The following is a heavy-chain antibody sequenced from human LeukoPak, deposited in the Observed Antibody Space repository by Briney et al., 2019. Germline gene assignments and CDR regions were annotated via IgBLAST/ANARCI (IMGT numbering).Heavy chain of an antibody. Sequence: SETLSLTCTVSGGSISSSSYYWGWIRQPPGKGLEWIGSIYYRGSTYYNPSLKSRVTISVDTSKNQFSLKLSSVTAADTALYYCARYGYTYGTHDYWGQGALVTVSA. D-gene: IGHD5-18*01. J-gene: IGHJ4*02. CDR2: IYYRGST. CDR3: ARYGYTYGTHDY. CDR1: GGSISSSSYY. V-gene: IGHV4-39*07.